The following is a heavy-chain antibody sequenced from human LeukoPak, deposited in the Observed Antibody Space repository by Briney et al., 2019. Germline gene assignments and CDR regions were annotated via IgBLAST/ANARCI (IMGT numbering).Heavy chain of an antibody. Sequence: SETLSLTCTVSGGSISGSRYFWVWIRQPPGKGLEWIGSVYYSGSTYFNPSLKSRVTISVDTSKNQFSLRLSSVTAADTAVYYCATSSSGSWSENAFDIWGQGTMVTVSS. J-gene: IGHJ3*02. D-gene: IGHD6-13*01. V-gene: IGHV4-39*01. CDR2: VYYSGST. CDR1: GGSISGSRYF. CDR3: ATSSSGSWSENAFDI.